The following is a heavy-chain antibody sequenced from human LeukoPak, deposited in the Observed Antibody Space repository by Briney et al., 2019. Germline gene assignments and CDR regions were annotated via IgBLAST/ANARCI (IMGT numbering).Heavy chain of an antibody. D-gene: IGHD5-18*01. CDR2: ISSPSSTI. V-gene: IGHV3-48*01. J-gene: IGHJ4*02. Sequence: GGSLRLSCAASGFTFSSYSMNWVRQAPGKGLEWVSYISSPSSTIYYADSVKGRFTISRDNAKSSLYLQMNSLRAEDTAVYYCAREGGLQLWGFGYWGQGTLVTVSS. CDR3: AREGGLQLWGFGY. CDR1: GFTFSSYS.